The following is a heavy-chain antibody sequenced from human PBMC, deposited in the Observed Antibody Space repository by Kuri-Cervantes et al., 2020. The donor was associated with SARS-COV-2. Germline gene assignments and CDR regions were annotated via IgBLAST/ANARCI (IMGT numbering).Heavy chain of an antibody. D-gene: IGHD1-1*01. CDR1: GFTSSAYT. J-gene: IGHJ6*03. Sequence: GGSLRLSCEATGFTSSAYTMNWVRQGPGKALQWVSSISGSGSYMYYADSVKGRFTISRDSAKNSLYLQMNSLRAEDAAVYFCARVAGEGPIYYYYMDVWGKGTTVTVSS. CDR3: ARVAGEGPIYYYYMDV. V-gene: IGHV3-21*01. CDR2: ISGSGSYM.